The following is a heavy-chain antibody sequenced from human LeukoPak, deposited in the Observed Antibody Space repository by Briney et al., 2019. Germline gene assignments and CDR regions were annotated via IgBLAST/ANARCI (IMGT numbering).Heavy chain of an antibody. CDR2: FDPEDGET. D-gene: IGHD3-3*01. CDR1: GYTFTGYY. J-gene: IGHJ4*02. Sequence: ASVKVSCKASGYTFTGYYMHWVRQAPGKGLEWMGGFDPEDGETIYAQKFQGRVTMTEDTSTDTAYMELSSLRSEDTAVYYCATGRWNYFDYWGQGTLVTVSS. CDR3: ATGRWNYFDY. V-gene: IGHV1-24*01.